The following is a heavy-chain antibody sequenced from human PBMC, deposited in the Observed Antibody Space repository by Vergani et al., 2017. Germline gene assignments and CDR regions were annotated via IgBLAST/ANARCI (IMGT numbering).Heavy chain of an antibody. Sequence: EVQLVESGGGLVQPGGSLRLSCAASGFTFSSYSMNWVRQAPGKGLEWVSYISSSSTTIYYADSVKGRFTISRDNAKNSLYLQMNSLRAEDTAVYYCARGWNYYGSSGAHYCMDGWGQGTTVIVS. CDR1: GFTFSSYS. D-gene: IGHD3-22*01. J-gene: IGHJ6*02. CDR2: ISSSSTTI. CDR3: ARGWNYYGSSGAHYCMDG. V-gene: IGHV3-48*01.